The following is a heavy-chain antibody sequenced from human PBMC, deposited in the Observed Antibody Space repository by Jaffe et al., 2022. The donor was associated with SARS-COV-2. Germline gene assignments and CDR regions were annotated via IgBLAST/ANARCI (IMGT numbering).Heavy chain of an antibody. Sequence: QVQLQESGPGLVKPSETLSLTCTVSGGSISSYYWSWIRQPPGKGLEWIGYIYYSGSTNYNPSLKSRVTISVDTSKNQFSLKLSSVTAADTAVYYCARVTKGGGWFDPWGQGTLVTVSS. CDR1: GGSISSYY. CDR2: IYYSGST. J-gene: IGHJ5*02. V-gene: IGHV4-59*01. CDR3: ARVTKGGGWFDP. D-gene: IGHD3-3*01.